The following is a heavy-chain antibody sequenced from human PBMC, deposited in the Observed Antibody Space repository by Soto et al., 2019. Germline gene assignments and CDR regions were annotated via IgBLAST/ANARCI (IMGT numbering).Heavy chain of an antibody. D-gene: IGHD2-15*01. Sequence: PSETLSLTCAVSGGSISSSNWWSWVRQLPGKGLEWIGEIYHSGSTNYNPSLKSRVTISVDKSKNQFSLKLSSVTAADTAVYYCARAGRGYCSGGSCYSGLHGMDVWGQGTTVTVSS. V-gene: IGHV4-4*02. J-gene: IGHJ6*02. CDR1: GGSISSSNW. CDR2: IYHSGST. CDR3: ARAGRGYCSGGSCYSGLHGMDV.